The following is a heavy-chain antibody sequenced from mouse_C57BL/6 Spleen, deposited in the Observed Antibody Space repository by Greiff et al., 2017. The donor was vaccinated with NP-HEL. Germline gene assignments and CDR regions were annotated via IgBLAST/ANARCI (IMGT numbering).Heavy chain of an antibody. Sequence: EVQLQQSGPELVKPGASVKISCKASGYTFTDYYMNWVKQSHGKSLEWIGDINPNNGGTSYNQKFKGKATLTVDKSSSTAYMELRSLTSEDSAVYYCARETTVADYWGQGTTLTVSS. CDR3: ARETTVADY. D-gene: IGHD1-1*01. CDR1: GYTFTDYY. V-gene: IGHV1-26*01. J-gene: IGHJ2*01. CDR2: INPNNGGT.